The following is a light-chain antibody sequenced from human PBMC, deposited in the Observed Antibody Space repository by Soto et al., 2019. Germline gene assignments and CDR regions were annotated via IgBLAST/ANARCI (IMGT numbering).Light chain of an antibody. CDR3: AAWDESLNAYV. V-gene: IGLV1-44*01. Sequence: QSVLTQPPSASGTPGQRVTISCSGSSSNIGRNSVNWYQQLPGTAPKLLIYTNNRRPSGVPDRFSGSKSGTSASLAISGLQSEDDADYYCAAWDESLNAYVFGTGTKLTAL. CDR1: SSNIGRNS. CDR2: TNN. J-gene: IGLJ1*01.